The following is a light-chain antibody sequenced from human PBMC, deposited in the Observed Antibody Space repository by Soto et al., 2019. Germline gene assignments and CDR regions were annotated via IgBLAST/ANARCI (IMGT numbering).Light chain of an antibody. J-gene: IGKJ5*01. V-gene: IGKV3-11*01. CDR2: DAS. CDR3: HQRSNWPPEIT. CDR1: QSVSSY. Sequence: EIVLTQSPATLSLSPGERATLSCRASQSVSSYLAWYQQKPGQAPRLLIYDASNRATAIPARFSCSGSGTDFTLTISSLEPEDFAVYYCHQRSNWPPEITFGQGTRLEIK.